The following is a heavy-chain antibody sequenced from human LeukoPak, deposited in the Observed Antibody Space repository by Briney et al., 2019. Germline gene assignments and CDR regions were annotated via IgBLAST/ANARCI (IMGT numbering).Heavy chain of an antibody. CDR3: ARLRYYAMDV. CDR2: ISSGSSTI. V-gene: IGHV3-48*01. J-gene: IGHJ6*02. Sequence: GGSLRLSCAASGFTFSTFDMNWVRQAPGKGLGWVSYISSGSSTIYYADSVKGRFTISRDNAKNSLYLQMNSLRAEDTAVYYCARLRYYAMDVWGQGTTVIVSS. CDR1: GFTFSTFD.